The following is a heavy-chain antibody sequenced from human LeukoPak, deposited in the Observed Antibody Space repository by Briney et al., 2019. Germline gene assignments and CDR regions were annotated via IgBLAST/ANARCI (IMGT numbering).Heavy chain of an antibody. Sequence: GGSPRLSCAASGFTFSSYAMSWVRQAPGKGLEWVSSISSSSSYIYYADSVKGRFTISRDNAKNSLYLQMNSLRAEDTAVYYCARDQHIVVVTAIHYYGMDVWGQGTTVTVSS. V-gene: IGHV3-21*01. CDR1: GFTFSSYA. CDR2: ISSSSSYI. D-gene: IGHD2-21*02. J-gene: IGHJ6*02. CDR3: ARDQHIVVVTAIHYYGMDV.